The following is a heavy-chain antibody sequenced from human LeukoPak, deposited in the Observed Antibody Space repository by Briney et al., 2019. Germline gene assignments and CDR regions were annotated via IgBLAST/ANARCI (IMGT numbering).Heavy chain of an antibody. Sequence: ASVKVSCKASGYTFTSYGISWVRQAPGQGLEWLGWISAYKSDTNYAQKLQGRVTMTTDTSTRTAYMELGSLRSDDTAVYYCASCHCTNGVCYGECEYFQHWGQGTLVTVSS. J-gene: IGHJ1*01. D-gene: IGHD2-8*01. V-gene: IGHV1-18*01. CDR2: ISAYKSDT. CDR3: ASCHCTNGVCYGECEYFQH. CDR1: GYTFTSYG.